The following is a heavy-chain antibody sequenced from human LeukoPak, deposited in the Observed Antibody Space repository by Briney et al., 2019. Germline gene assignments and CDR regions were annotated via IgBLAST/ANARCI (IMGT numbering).Heavy chain of an antibody. V-gene: IGHV4-4*07. CDR1: GGSISSYY. Sequence: SETLSLTCTVSGGSISSYYWSWIRQPAGKGLEWIGRIYTSGSTNYNPSLKSRVTISVDTSKNQFSLKLSSVTAADTAVYYCARKPPNYYDSSGYYYWGQGTLVTVSS. D-gene: IGHD3-22*01. CDR3: ARKPPNYYDSSGYYY. J-gene: IGHJ4*02. CDR2: IYTSGST.